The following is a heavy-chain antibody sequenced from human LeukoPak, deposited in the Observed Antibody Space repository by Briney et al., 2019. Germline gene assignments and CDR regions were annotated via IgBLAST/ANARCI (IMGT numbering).Heavy chain of an antibody. CDR2: IYYSGST. D-gene: IGHD3-3*01. CDR1: GGSISSYY. V-gene: IGHV4-59*01. CDR3: ARGGYYDFWSGYYTGETPGYFDY. J-gene: IGHJ4*02. Sequence: SETLSLTCTVSGGSISSYYWSWIRQPPGKGLEWIGYIYYSGSTNYNPSLKSRVTISVDTSKNQFSLKLSSVTAADTAVYYCARGGYYDFWSGYYTGETPGYFDYWGQGTLVTVSS.